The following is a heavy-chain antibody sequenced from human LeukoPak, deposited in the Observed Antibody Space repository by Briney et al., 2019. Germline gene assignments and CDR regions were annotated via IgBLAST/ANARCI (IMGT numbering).Heavy chain of an antibody. CDR3: ARDEGSPSGSYYDY. J-gene: IGHJ4*02. Sequence: ASVKVSCKASGGTFSSYAISWVRQAPGQGLERMGGIIPIFGTATYAQKFQGRVTITADESTSTAYMELSSLRSEDTAVYYCARDEGSPSGSYYDYWGQGTLVTVSS. V-gene: IGHV1-69*13. D-gene: IGHD1-26*01. CDR2: IIPIFGTA. CDR1: GGTFSSYA.